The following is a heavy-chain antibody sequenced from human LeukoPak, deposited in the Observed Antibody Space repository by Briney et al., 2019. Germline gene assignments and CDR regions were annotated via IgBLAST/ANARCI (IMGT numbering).Heavy chain of an antibody. J-gene: IGHJ6*03. CDR2: INPSGGST. V-gene: IGHV1-46*01. CDR1: GYTFTSYY. Sequence: ASVKVSCKASGYTFTSYYMHWVRQAPGQGLEWMGIINPSGGSTSYAQKFQGRVTMTRDMSTSTVYMELSSLRSDDTAVYYCARDRSSSWYFIPNYYYYYMDVWGKGTTVTVSS. CDR3: ARDRSSSWYFIPNYYYYYMDV. D-gene: IGHD6-13*01.